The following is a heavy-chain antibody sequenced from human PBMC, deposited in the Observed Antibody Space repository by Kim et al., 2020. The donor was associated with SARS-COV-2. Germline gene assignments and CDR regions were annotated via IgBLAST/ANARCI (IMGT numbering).Heavy chain of an antibody. J-gene: IGHJ4*02. Sequence: GGSLRLSCAASGFTFGNDWMHWVRQPPGKGLVWVSRINGDGSITDYADSVKGRFTISRDNAKNTLYLQMNSLRDENTAMFYCARASDWYPDGGQGTLVTVSS. CDR2: INGDGSIT. CDR3: ARASDWYPD. D-gene: IGHD6-19*01. CDR1: GFTFGNDW. V-gene: IGHV3-74*01.